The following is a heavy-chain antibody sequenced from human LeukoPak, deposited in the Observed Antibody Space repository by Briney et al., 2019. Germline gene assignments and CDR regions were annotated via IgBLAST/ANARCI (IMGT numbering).Heavy chain of an antibody. CDR1: GFTFSSYS. CDR3: AELGITMIGGV. CDR2: INWNGGST. Sequence: GGSLRLSCAASGFTFSSYSMSWVRQAPGKGPEWVSGINWNGGSTGYADSVKGRFTISRDNAKNSLSLQMNSLRAEDTAVYYCAELGITMIGGVWGKGTTVTISS. J-gene: IGHJ6*04. V-gene: IGHV3-20*04. D-gene: IGHD3-10*02.